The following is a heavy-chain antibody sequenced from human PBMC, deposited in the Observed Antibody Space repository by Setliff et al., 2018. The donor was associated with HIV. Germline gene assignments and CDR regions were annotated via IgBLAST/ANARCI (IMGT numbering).Heavy chain of an antibody. CDR2: ISYAGFDGSSK. CDR3: AAVFTAVPGRSLDY. CDR1: GFTFSSYA. D-gene: IGHD6-19*01. Sequence: LRLSCAASGFTFSSYAMHWVRQAPGKGLEWVADISYAGFDGSSKYYADSVKGRFTISRDDSKNSLHLQMSGLRTEDTAVYYCAAVFTAVPGRSLDYWGQGTLVTVS. V-gene: IGHV3-30*04. J-gene: IGHJ4*02.